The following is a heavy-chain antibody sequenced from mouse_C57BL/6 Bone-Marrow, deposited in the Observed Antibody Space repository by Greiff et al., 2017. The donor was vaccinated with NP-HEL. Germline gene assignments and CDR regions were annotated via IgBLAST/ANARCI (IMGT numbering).Heavy chain of an antibody. CDR3: ARCPLYDGYYDYAMDY. D-gene: IGHD2-3*01. CDR1: GYTFTSYG. J-gene: IGHJ4*01. V-gene: IGHV1-81*01. CDR2: IYPRSGNT. Sequence: QVQLKQSGAELARPGASVKLSCKASGYTFTSYGISWVKQRTGQGLEWIGEIYPRSGNTYYNEKFKGKATLTADKSSSTAYMELRSLTSEDSAVYFCARCPLYDGYYDYAMDYWGQGTSVTVSS.